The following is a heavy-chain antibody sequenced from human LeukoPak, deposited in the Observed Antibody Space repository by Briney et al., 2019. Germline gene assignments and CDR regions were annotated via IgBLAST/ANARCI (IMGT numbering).Heavy chain of an antibody. CDR1: GGTFSSYA. V-gene: IGHV1-69*06. Sequence: SVKVSCKASGGTFSSYAISWVRQAPGQGLEWMGGIIPIFGTANYAQKFQGRVTITADKSTSTAYMELSSLRSEDTAVYYCASLQIAARTPFDYWGQGTLVTVSS. J-gene: IGHJ4*02. CDR3: ASLQIAARTPFDY. D-gene: IGHD6-6*01. CDR2: IIPIFGTA.